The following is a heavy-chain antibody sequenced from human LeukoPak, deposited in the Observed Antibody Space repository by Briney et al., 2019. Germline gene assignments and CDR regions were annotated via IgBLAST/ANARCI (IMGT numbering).Heavy chain of an antibody. J-gene: IGHJ4*02. Sequence: SETLSLTCTVSGGSISSSSYYWGWIRQPPGKGLEWIGSIYYSGSTYYNPSLKSRVTISVDTSKNQFSLKLSSVTAADTAVYYCARDGSSGRFDFDYWGQGTLVTVSS. CDR1: GGSISSSSYY. CDR2: IYYSGST. V-gene: IGHV4-39*07. D-gene: IGHD6-13*01. CDR3: ARDGSSGRFDFDY.